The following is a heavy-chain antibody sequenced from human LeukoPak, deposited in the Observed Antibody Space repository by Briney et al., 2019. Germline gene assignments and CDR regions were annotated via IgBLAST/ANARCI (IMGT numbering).Heavy chain of an antibody. J-gene: IGHJ4*02. CDR1: GFTFSSYG. CDR2: IWHDGSNK. CDR3: ARGKYYCGSGSYRSGILDY. V-gene: IGHV3-33*01. Sequence: GGSLRLSCAASGFTFSSYGMHWVRQAPGKGLEWVAVIWHDGSNKYYADFVKGRFTISRDNSKNTLYLQMNSLRAEDTAVYYCARGKYYCGSGSYRSGILDYWGQGTLVTVSS. D-gene: IGHD3-10*01.